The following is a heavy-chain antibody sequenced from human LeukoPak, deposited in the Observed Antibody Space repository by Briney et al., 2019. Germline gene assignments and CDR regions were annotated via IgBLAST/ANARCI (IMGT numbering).Heavy chain of an antibody. Sequence: SETLSLTCTVSGGSISSNYWSWSRQPPGKGLEWVGHIHYSGSTNYNPSLKSRVTISLDTSKNQFSLKLSSVTAADTAVYYCARRSGSYWYFDLWGRGTLVTVSS. CDR1: GGSISSNY. D-gene: IGHD1-26*01. CDR2: IHYSGST. CDR3: ARRSGSYWYFDL. V-gene: IGHV4-59*08. J-gene: IGHJ2*01.